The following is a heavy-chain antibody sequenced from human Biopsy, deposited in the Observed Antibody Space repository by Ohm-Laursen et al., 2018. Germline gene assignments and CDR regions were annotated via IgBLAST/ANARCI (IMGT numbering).Heavy chain of an antibody. J-gene: IGHJ5*02. CDR3: VKAYSAIYWFDP. D-gene: IGHD2-21*01. CDR2: ISGSGAST. CDR1: GLIFSRND. V-gene: IGHV3-23*01. Sequence: SLRLSCAASGLIFSRNDMSWVRQAPEKGLEWVSGISGSGASTYYADSVKGRFTISRDNSKNTLFLQMDSLRADDTAVYYCVKAYSAIYWFDPWGQGTLVTVSS.